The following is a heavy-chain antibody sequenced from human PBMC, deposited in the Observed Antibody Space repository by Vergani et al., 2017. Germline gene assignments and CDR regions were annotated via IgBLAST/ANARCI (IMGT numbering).Heavy chain of an antibody. CDR2: IWYDGSNK. J-gene: IGHJ4*02. CDR1: GFTFSSYG. Sequence: QVQLVESGGGVVQPGRSLRLSCAASGFTFSSYGMHWVRQAPGKGLEWVAVIWYDGSNKYYADSVKGRFTISRDNSKNTLYLQMNSLRAEDTAVYYCARVSDGELFDYWGQGTLVTVSS. CDR3: ARVSDGELFDY. V-gene: IGHV3-33*01. D-gene: IGHD3-10*01.